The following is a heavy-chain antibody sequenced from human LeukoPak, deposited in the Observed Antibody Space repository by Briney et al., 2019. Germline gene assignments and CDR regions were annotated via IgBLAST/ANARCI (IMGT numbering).Heavy chain of an antibody. V-gene: IGHV1-8*01. CDR1: GYTFTNYD. CDR3: ARDDYSNSQDAFDI. CDR2: MSPNSGDT. D-gene: IGHD4-11*01. Sequence: ASVKVSCKASGYTFTNYDINWVRQAPGQGLEWMGRMSPNSGDTGFAQKFQGRVTMTRDTSITTAYMELRSLRSEDTAVYYCARDDYSNSQDAFDIWGQGTVVTVSS. J-gene: IGHJ3*02.